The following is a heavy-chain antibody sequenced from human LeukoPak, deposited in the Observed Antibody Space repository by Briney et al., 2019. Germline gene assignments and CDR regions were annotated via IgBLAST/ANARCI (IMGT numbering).Heavy chain of an antibody. Sequence: PSETLSLTCTVSDGSISSSSYYWGWIRQPPGKGLEWIGRIYTSGSTNYNPSLKSRVTISVDTSKNQFSLKLSSVTAADTAVYYCARDRYNMVRGYYYYYMDVWGKGTTVTISS. V-gene: IGHV4-61*02. CDR1: DGSISSSSYY. CDR3: ARDRYNMVRGYYYYYMDV. J-gene: IGHJ6*03. D-gene: IGHD3-10*01. CDR2: IYTSGST.